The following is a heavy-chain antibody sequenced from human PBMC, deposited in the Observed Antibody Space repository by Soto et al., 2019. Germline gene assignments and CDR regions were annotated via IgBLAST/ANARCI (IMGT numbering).Heavy chain of an antibody. CDR2: TYYSGST. D-gene: IGHD2-15*01. J-gene: IGHJ6*02. V-gene: IGHV4-61*01. Sequence: SETLSLTCTVSGVSVSSGSYYWSWIRQPPGKGLEWIGYTYYSGSTNYNPSLKSRVTISVDTSKNQFSLKLSSVTAADTAVYYCAREGDYSALDVWGQGTTVTVSS. CDR3: AREGDYSALDV. CDR1: GVSVSSGSYY.